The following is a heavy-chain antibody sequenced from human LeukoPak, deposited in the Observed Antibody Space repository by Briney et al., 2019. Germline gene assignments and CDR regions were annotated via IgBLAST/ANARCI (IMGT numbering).Heavy chain of an antibody. J-gene: IGHJ4*02. CDR3: ARDPAYYYDSSGYYTY. Sequence: PGGSLRLSCAASGFTLSDYYMSWIRQAPGKGLEWVSYISSSGSTIYYADSVKGRFTISRGNAKNSLYLQMNSLRAEDTAVYYCARDPAYYYDSSGYYTYWGQGTLVTVSS. D-gene: IGHD3-22*01. CDR2: ISSSGSTI. CDR1: GFTLSDYY. V-gene: IGHV3-11*04.